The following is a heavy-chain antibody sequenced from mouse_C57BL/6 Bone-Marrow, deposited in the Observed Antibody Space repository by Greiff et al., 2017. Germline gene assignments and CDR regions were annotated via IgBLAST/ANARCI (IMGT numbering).Heavy chain of an antibody. CDR3: AVYYYGSCLDY. CDR1: GFNIKHTY. Sequence: VQLQQSVAELVRPGASVKLSCTASGFNIKHTYMHWVKQRHEQGLEWIGRIDPANGNTKYAPKIQGKAPITADKSSNTAYLQLRSLPSEDTAIYYCAVYYYGSCLDYWGQGTTLTVSS. D-gene: IGHD1-1*01. CDR2: IDPANGNT. J-gene: IGHJ2*01. V-gene: IGHV14-3*01.